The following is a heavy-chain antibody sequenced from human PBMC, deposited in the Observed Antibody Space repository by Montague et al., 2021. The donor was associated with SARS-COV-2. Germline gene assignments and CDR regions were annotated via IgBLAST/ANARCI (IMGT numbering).Heavy chain of an antibody. V-gene: IGHV2-70*01. J-gene: IGHJ6*02. CDR1: GFSLSTSGMC. CDR2: IDWDDDK. Sequence: PALVKPTQTLTLTCTFSGFSLSTSGMCVSWIRQPPGKALEWLALIDWDDDKYYSTSLKTRLTISKDTSKNQVVLTMTNMDPVDTATYYCARTLGEQQLAPPYDYYYVMDVWGQGTTVTVSS. D-gene: IGHD6-13*01. CDR3: ARTLGEQQLAPPYDYYYVMDV.